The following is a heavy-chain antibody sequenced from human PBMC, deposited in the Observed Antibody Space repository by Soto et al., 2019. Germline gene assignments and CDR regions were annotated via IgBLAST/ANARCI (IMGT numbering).Heavy chain of an antibody. CDR3: AREGGSGYSYGLDY. V-gene: IGHV4-38-2*02. D-gene: IGHD5-18*01. J-gene: IGHJ4*02. Sequence: TSETLSLTCAVSGYSISSGYYWGWLRQPPGKGLEWIGSIYHGGSTYYNPSLNSRVTLSIDMTNNHVSLILNSVTAADTAVYYCAREGGSGYSYGLDYWGQGTLVTVSS. CDR2: IYHGGST. CDR1: GYSISSGYY.